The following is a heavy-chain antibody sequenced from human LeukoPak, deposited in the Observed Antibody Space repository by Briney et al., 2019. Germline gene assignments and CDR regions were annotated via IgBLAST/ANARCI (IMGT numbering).Heavy chain of an antibody. V-gene: IGHV6-1*01. D-gene: IGHD2-21*02. CDR1: GDSVSSNRAA. CDR2: TYYRSKWYT. CDR3: ARDRPGAGDYNYFDY. Sequence: SQTLSLTCAISGDSVSSNRAAWNWIRQSPSRGLEWLGRTYYRSKWYTAYAVSVKSRIVINTDTSMNQLSLQLNSVTPEDTAVYYCARDRPGAGDYNYFDYWGQGTQVTVSS. J-gene: IGHJ4*02.